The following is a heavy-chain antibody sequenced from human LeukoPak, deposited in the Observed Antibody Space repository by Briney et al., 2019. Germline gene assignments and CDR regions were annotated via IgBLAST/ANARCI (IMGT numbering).Heavy chain of an antibody. CDR2: VSPGNVNT. D-gene: IGHD1-20*01. CDR3: VRAPEHNYYFDY. J-gene: IGHJ4*02. V-gene: IGHV1-3*03. CDR1: GYTLTTYA. Sequence: ASVKVSCKASGYTLTTYAMHWVRQAPGQRLEWMGWVSPGNVNTKYPQEFQGRVTITRDTSASIVYMELSSLTSDDMAVHYCVRAPEHNYYFDYWGQGTLVTVSS.